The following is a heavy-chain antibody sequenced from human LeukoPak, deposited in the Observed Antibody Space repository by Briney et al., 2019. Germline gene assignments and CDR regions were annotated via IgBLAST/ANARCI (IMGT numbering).Heavy chain of an antibody. CDR1: GFTFSSYA. J-gene: IGHJ4*02. CDR2: ISGSGTNT. CDR3: AKGTYDSRGHFDY. D-gene: IGHD3-22*01. V-gene: IGHV3-23*01. Sequence: GGSLRLSCAASGFTFSSYAMTWVRQAPGKGLEWVSGISGSGTNTYYADSVKGWFTISRDNSKNTLYLQMNSLRAEDTAAYYCAKGTYDSRGHFDYWGQGTLVSVSS.